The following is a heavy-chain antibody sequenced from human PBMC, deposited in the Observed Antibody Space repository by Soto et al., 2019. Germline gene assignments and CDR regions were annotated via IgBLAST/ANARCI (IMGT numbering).Heavy chain of an antibody. J-gene: IGHJ5*02. CDR1: GYTFFTYD. V-gene: IGHV1-18*01. CDR2: ISTYSGDT. D-gene: IGHD5-12*01. Sequence: QVHLVQSGVEVKTPGASVKVSCQASGYTFFTYDISWVRQAPGQGLEWMGWISTYSGDTKYAQKFQGRVTMNTDTSTTTAYLELRSLGSDDTAVYYCARHHGPTTSESWFDPWGQGTLVTVSS. CDR3: ARHHGPTTSESWFDP.